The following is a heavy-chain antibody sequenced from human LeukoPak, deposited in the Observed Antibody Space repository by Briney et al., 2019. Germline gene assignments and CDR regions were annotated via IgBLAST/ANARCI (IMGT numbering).Heavy chain of an antibody. J-gene: IGHJ2*01. CDR1: GFTFSNYG. Sequence: GGSLRLSCAAPGFTFSNYGVDWVRQAPGKGLEWVAFIRYDSTTKYYADSVKGRFTISRDNSKNTLYLQMNSLRVEDTAVYYCTKDRSQAPHWYFDLWGRGTLVTVSS. V-gene: IGHV3-30*02. D-gene: IGHD2-15*01. CDR2: IRYDSTTK. CDR3: TKDRSQAPHWYFDL.